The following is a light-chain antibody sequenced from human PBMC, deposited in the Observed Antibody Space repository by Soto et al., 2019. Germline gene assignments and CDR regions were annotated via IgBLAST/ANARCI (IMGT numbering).Light chain of an antibody. CDR1: QSISSH. CDR3: QQCYSSLYT. Sequence: DIQMTQSPSSLSASVGDRVTITCRASQSISSHLNWYQQKPGDAPKVLISAASSLQSGVPSTFSGSGAGTDFTLTISSLQPEDYATYYCQQCYSSLYTFGQGTKLEIK. J-gene: IGKJ2*01. V-gene: IGKV1-39*01. CDR2: AAS.